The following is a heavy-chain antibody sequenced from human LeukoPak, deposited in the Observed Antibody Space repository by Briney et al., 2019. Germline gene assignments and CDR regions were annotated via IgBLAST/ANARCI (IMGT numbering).Heavy chain of an antibody. CDR2: ISYDGSNK. D-gene: IGHD3-10*01. J-gene: IGHJ5*02. Sequence: PGGSLRLSCAASGFTFSSYGMHWVRQAPGKGLEWVAVISYDGSNKYYADSVKGRFTISRDNSKNTLYLQMNSLRAEDTAVYYCAKGKYWFDPWGQGTLVTVSS. CDR3: AKGKYWFDP. CDR1: GFTFSSYG. V-gene: IGHV3-30*18.